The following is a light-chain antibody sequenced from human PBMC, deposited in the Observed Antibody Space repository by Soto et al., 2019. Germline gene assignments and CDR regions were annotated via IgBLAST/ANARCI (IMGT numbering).Light chain of an antibody. J-gene: IGKJ1*01. CDR1: QSVSSSF. CDR2: GAS. CDR3: QQYGSSPQT. Sequence: EIVLTQSPGTLSLSPGERATLSCRASQSVSSSFLAWYQQKPGQAPRLLIYGASSRATGIPDRFSGSGSGTDFTLTISRLEPEDFAVHYCQQYGSSPQTVGQGTKVEIK. V-gene: IGKV3-20*01.